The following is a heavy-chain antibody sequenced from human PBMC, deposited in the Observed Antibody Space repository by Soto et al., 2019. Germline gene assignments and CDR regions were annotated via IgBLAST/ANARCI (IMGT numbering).Heavy chain of an antibody. CDR2: ISGSGGST. V-gene: IGHV3-23*01. CDR3: AKEGGSYRFDP. J-gene: IGHJ5*02. Sequence: VQLLESGGDLVQPGGSLRLSCAASGFTFSRYVMTWVRQAPGKGLEWVSVISGSGGSTYYADSVKGRFTISRDNSKNTLYLQMISLRADDTAVYYCAKEGGSYRFDPWGQGTLVTVSS. CDR1: GFTFSRYV. D-gene: IGHD1-26*01.